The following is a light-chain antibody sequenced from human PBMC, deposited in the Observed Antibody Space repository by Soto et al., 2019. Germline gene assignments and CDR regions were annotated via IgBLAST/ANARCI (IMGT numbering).Light chain of an antibody. CDR2: DAS. Sequence: DIQMTQSPSTLSASVGDRVTITCRASQSISSWLAWYQQKPGKAPKVLIYDASSLESGVPSRFSGSGSGTEFILTISSLQPDDFATYYCQQYNSYSQTFGQGTKVDIK. CDR3: QQYNSYSQT. CDR1: QSISSW. J-gene: IGKJ1*01. V-gene: IGKV1-5*01.